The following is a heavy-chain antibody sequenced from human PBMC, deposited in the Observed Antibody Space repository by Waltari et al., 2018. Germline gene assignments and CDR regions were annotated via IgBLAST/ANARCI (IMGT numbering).Heavy chain of an antibody. V-gene: IGHV3-7*01. Sequence: EVQLVESGGGLVQPGESLRLSCRAFGFTLSSLWMDWVRQAPGKGLEWVANIKPDGSETHYVDSVQGRFTISRDNAQNLLYLQMNSLRAEDAAVYYCSVSLNSWGQGTLVTVSS. CDR1: GFTLSSLW. J-gene: IGHJ4*02. CDR2: IKPDGSET. CDR3: SVSLNS.